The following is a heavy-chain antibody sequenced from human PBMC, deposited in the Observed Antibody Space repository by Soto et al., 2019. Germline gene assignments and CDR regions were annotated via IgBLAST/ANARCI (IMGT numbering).Heavy chain of an antibody. CDR2: IISISDTT. J-gene: IGHJ6*02. D-gene: IGHD2-2*01. CDR1: GGTFSSYA. V-gene: IGHV1-69*01. Sequence: QVQLVQSGAEVKKPGSSVKVSCKASGGTFSSYAISWVRQAPGQGLEWMGGIISISDTTNYGQKFQGRVTITAAESTSTAYMERSSLRSEDTAAYDSARSQGSSTSLEIHDYYYYGMDDWCQGPTVTVSS. CDR3: ARSQGSSTSLEIHDYYYYGMDD.